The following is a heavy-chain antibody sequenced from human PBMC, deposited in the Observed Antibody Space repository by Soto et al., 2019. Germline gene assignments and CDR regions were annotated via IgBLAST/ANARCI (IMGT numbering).Heavy chain of an antibody. J-gene: IGHJ4*02. V-gene: IGHV3-30*18. Sequence: GESLKISCAASGFTFSSYGMHWVRQAPGKGLEWVAVISYDGSNKYYADSVKGRFTISRDNSKNTLYLQMNSLRAEDTAVYYCAKEDIVVVVAAGLPGDYWGQGTLVTVSS. CDR2: ISYDGSNK. CDR3: AKEDIVVVVAAGLPGDY. CDR1: GFTFSSYG. D-gene: IGHD2-15*01.